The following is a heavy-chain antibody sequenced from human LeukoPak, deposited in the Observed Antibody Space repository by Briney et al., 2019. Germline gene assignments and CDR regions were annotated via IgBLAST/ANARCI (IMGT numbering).Heavy chain of an antibody. J-gene: IGHJ4*02. V-gene: IGHV3-30*03. CDR3: AGAIGYFDY. CDR2: ISPDGRNQ. CDR1: GRTFSSHA. D-gene: IGHD2-21*01. Sequence: PGRSLRLSCAASGRTFSSHAMHWVRQAPGKGLEWVGVISPDGRNQYYIDSVKGRFTISRDNSKNTLYLQMNSLRTEDTAVYYCAGAIGYFDYWGQGTLVTVSS.